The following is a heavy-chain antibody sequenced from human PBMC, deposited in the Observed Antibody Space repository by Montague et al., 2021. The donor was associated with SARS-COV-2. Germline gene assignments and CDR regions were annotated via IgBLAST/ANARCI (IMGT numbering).Heavy chain of an antibody. CDR2: IYYSGST. CDR1: GGSISSSSYY. J-gene: IGHJ4*02. Sequence: SETLSLTCTLSGGSISSSSYYWGWIRQPPGKGLEWIGSIYYSGSTYYXPSLKSRVTISVDTSKNQFSLKLSSVTAADTAVYNCARHGKTRIAMIVVVIGYFDYWGQGTLVTVSS. CDR3: ARHGKTRIAMIVVVIGYFDY. D-gene: IGHD3-22*01. V-gene: IGHV4-39*01.